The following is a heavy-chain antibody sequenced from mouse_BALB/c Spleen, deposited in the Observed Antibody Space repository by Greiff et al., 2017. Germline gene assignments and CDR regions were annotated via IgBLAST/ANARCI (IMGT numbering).Heavy chain of an antibody. Sequence: EVQLQQSGPGLVKPSQSLSLTCSVTGYSITSGYYWNWIRQFPGNKLEWMGYISYDGSNNYNPSLKNRISITRDTSKNQFFLKLNSVTTEDTATYYCARIYGNYGAMDYWGQGTSVTVSS. CDR2: ISYDGSN. CDR3: ARIYGNYGAMDY. CDR1: GYSITSGYY. V-gene: IGHV3-6*02. D-gene: IGHD2-1*01. J-gene: IGHJ4*01.